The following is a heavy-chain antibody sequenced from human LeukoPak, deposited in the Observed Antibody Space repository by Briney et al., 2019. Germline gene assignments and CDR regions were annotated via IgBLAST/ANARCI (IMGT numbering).Heavy chain of an antibody. CDR1: GGSISSHY. D-gene: IGHD5-18*01. CDR2: IYDSGST. V-gene: IGHV4-59*08. CDR3: ARYRFRGYNHGLCEH. J-gene: IGHJ4*02. Sequence: PSETLFLTCTVSGGSISSHYWSWIRQAPGKGVEWIGYIYDSGSTNYNASLKSRVTISVDTSKNQFSLKESFVTAADTAVYYCARYRFRGYNHGLCEHWGGGPLVTVSS.